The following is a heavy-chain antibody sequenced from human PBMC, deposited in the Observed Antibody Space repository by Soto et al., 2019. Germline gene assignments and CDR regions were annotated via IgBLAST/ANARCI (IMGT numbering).Heavy chain of an antibody. Sequence: GGSLRLSCAASGFTFSSYAMSWVRQAPGKGLEWVSAISGSGGSTYYADSVKGRFTIFRDNSKNTLYLQMNSLRAEDTAVYYCAKRGYGDYEKSGSDYWGQGTLVTVSS. CDR2: ISGSGGST. CDR1: GFTFSSYA. D-gene: IGHD4-17*01. V-gene: IGHV3-23*01. CDR3: AKRGYGDYEKSGSDY. J-gene: IGHJ4*02.